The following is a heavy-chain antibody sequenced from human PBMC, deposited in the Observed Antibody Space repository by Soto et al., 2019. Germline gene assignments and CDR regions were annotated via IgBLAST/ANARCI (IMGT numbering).Heavy chain of an antibody. Sequence: GGSLRLSCAASGFTFSANAMSWVRQAPGKGLEWVSIVSRSGDTTYYADSVKGRFTISRDNSQNTLSLQMNSLRAEDTAVYYCAKMAFFGDPPGGDSWGQGTLVTVSS. J-gene: IGHJ4*02. CDR1: GFTFSANA. D-gene: IGHD3-10*01. CDR2: VSRSGDTT. V-gene: IGHV3-23*01. CDR3: AKMAFFGDPPGGDS.